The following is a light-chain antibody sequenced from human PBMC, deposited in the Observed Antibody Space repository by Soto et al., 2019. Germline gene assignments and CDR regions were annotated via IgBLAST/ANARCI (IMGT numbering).Light chain of an antibody. Sequence: EIVLTQSPGTLSLSPGERATLSCRASQSVSSAYLAWFHQKPGQAPRLLIYGSSRRATGLPDGFSGSGSGTGFTLTVSRLEPGDFAVYYCLYYCGSPYTFGQGTRLEIK. CDR3: LYYCGSPYT. CDR2: GSS. CDR1: QSVSSAY. V-gene: IGKV3-20*01. J-gene: IGKJ2*01.